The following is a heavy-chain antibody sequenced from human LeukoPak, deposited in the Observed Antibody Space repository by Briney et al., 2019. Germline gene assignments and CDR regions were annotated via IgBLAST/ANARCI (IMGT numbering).Heavy chain of an antibody. D-gene: IGHD2-15*01. CDR2: IYYSGST. CDR3: ARGYCSDGSCYFDY. J-gene: IGHJ4*02. CDR1: GDSISGGGYY. Sequence: SETLSLTCTVSGDSISGGGYYWSWIRQHPGKGLEWIGYIYYSGSTYYNPSLKSRVIISVDTSKNQFSLELSSVSAADTAVYYCARGYCSDGSCYFDYWGQGTLVTVSS. V-gene: IGHV4-31*03.